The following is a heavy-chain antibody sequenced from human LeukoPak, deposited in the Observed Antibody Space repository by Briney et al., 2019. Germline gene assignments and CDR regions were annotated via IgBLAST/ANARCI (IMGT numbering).Heavy chain of an antibody. CDR1: LDSTTSNF. D-gene: IGHD1-14*01. J-gene: IGHJ4*02. CDR2: IHRSGSP. V-gene: IGHV4-4*02. Sequence: SETLSLTCTVSLDSTTSNFWSWVRQPPGKGLEWIGEIHRSGSPNYNPSLQSRVTISIDRSRNQIVLELSSVTAADTAVYYCAREILGGFNPGAYWGQGVLVTVSS. CDR3: AREILGGFNPGAY.